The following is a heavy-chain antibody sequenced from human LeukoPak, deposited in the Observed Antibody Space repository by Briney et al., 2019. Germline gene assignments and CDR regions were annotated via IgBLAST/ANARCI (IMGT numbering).Heavy chain of an antibody. CDR3: ARTPNDYGDYVYYYYYGMDV. Sequence: ASVKVSCKASGYTFTSYGISWVRQAPGQGLEWMGWISAYNGNTNYAQKLQGRVTMTTDTSTSTAYMELRSLRSDDTAVYSCARTPNDYGDYVYYYYYGMDVWGQGTAVTVSS. V-gene: IGHV1-18*01. J-gene: IGHJ6*02. D-gene: IGHD4-17*01. CDR2: ISAYNGNT. CDR1: GYTFTSYG.